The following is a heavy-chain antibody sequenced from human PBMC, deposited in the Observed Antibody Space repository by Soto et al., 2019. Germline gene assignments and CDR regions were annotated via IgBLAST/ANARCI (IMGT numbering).Heavy chain of an antibody. Sequence: QVQLVESGGGVVQPGRSLRLSCAASGFTFSSYAMHWVRQAPGKGLEWVAVISYDGSNKYYADSVKGRFTISRDNSKNPLYLQMNSLRAEDTAVYYCATYGMDVWGQGTTVTVSS. CDR1: GFTFSSYA. J-gene: IGHJ6*02. V-gene: IGHV3-30-3*01. CDR2: ISYDGSNK. CDR3: ATYGMDV.